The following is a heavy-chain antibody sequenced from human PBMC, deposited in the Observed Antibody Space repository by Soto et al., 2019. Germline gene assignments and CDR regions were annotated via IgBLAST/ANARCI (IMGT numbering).Heavy chain of an antibody. CDR2: MNPNSGNT. D-gene: IGHD1-1*01. Sequence: ASVKVSCKASGYTFTSYDINWVRHVTGQGLEWMAWMNPNSGNTGHAQNFQGRVSMTRNTSTDTAYMELSSLRSEDTAVYYCANRHDGRQSCMHFWGQGTTVTVSS. J-gene: IGHJ6*02. CDR3: ANRHDGRQSCMHF. V-gene: IGHV1-8*01. CDR1: GYTFTSYD.